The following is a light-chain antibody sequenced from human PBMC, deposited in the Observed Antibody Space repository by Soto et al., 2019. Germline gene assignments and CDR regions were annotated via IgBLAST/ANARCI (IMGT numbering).Light chain of an antibody. CDR2: EVS. CDR3: SSYAGSNNV. V-gene: IGLV2-8*01. CDR1: SSDVGGYNY. J-gene: IGLJ1*01. Sequence: QSALTQPPSASGSPGQSVTISCTGTSSDVGGYNYVSWYQQHPGKAPKLMIYEVSKRPSGVPDPFSGSKSGNTASLTVSGLRAEDEADYYCSSYAGSNNVFGTGTKLTVL.